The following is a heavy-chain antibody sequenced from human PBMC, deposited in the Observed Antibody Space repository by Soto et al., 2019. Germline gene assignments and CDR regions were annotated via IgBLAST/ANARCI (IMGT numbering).Heavy chain of an antibody. V-gene: IGHV5-10-1*01. D-gene: IGHD5-12*01. CDR2: IDPSDSYT. CDR3: ASVQGYNYRYYYYGMDV. J-gene: IGHJ6*02. Sequence: GESLKISGKVSGYSFTKYWISWVRQMPGKGLEWMGRIDPSDSYTNYSPSFQGHVTISADKSISTAYLQWSSLKASDTAVYYCASVQGYNYRYYYYGMDVWGQGTTVTVSS. CDR1: GYSFTKYW.